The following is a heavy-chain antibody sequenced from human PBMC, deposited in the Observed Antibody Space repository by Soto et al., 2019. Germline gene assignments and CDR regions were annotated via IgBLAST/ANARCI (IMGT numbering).Heavy chain of an antibody. Sequence: QVQLVQSGTEVKKPGSSVKVSCKASGGTFRNYPINWVRQAPGQGLEWMGSIFPLTDIPDYAQNFQARLTLSADKSTSTAYMELSSLTSDDTAMYFCARGPLVVLNYFESWGQGTLVTVSS. CDR2: IFPLTDIP. V-gene: IGHV1-69*02. J-gene: IGHJ4*02. CDR3: ARGPLVVLNYFES. CDR1: GGTFRNYP.